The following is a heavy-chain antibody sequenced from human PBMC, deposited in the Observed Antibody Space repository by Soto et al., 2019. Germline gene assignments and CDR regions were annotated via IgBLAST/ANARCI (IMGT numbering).Heavy chain of an antibody. Sequence: GGSLRLSCAASGFTFSSYWMHWVRQAPGKGLVWVSRINSDGSNTNYADSVKGRFTISRDNAKNTLYLQMNSLRAEDTAVYYSTRSGSSPYYYGMGVWGQGTTVTVSS. V-gene: IGHV3-74*01. CDR1: GFTFSSYW. J-gene: IGHJ6*02. D-gene: IGHD6-6*01. CDR3: TRSGSSPYYYGMGV. CDR2: INSDGSNT.